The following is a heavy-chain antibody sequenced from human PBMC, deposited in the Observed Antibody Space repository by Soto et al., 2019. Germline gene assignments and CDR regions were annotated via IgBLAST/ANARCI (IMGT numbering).Heavy chain of an antibody. D-gene: IGHD4-17*01. Sequence: SETQSLTCTVSGGSIGSGGYYWSWIRQHPGKGLEWIGYIYYSGSTYYNPSLKSRVTISVDTSKNQFSLKLSSVTAADTAVYYCARSGPLDYGDYVLLNWFDPWGQGTLVTVSS. CDR2: IYYSGST. CDR1: GGSIGSGGYY. V-gene: IGHV4-31*03. CDR3: ARSGPLDYGDYVLLNWFDP. J-gene: IGHJ5*02.